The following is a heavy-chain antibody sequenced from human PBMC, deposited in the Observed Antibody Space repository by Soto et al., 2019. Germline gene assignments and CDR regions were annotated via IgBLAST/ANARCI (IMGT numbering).Heavy chain of an antibody. Sequence: ASVKVSCKASGYTFTSYGISWVRQAPGQGLEWMGWISAYNGNTNYAQKLQGRVTMTTDTSTSTAYMELRSLRSDDTAVYYCARDNIILSGLELHYWGQGTLVTFSS. D-gene: IGHD1-7*01. CDR1: GYTFTSYG. V-gene: IGHV1-18*04. CDR2: ISAYNGNT. CDR3: ARDNIILSGLELHY. J-gene: IGHJ4*02.